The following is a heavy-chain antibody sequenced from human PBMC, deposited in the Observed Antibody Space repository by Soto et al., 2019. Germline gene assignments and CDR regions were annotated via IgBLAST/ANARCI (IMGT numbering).Heavy chain of an antibody. CDR3: ARTFSGIAAFDI. D-gene: IGHD6-13*01. Sequence: ASVKVSCKASGYTFTSYDINWVRQATGQGLEWMGWMNPNSGNTGYAQKFQGRVTMTRNTSISTAYMELSSLRSEDTAVYYCARTFSGIAAFDIWGQGTMVTVSS. CDR2: MNPNSGNT. CDR1: GYTFTSYD. V-gene: IGHV1-8*01. J-gene: IGHJ3*02.